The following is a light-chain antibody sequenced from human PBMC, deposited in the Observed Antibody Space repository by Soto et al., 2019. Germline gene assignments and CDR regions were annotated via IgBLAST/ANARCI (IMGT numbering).Light chain of an antibody. CDR1: QSVSSTS. CDR3: QQYEDSAIT. V-gene: IGKV3-20*01. CDR2: GVS. J-gene: IGKJ5*01. Sequence: EIVVTQSPGTLSLSPGERATLSCRASQSVSSTSLAWYQQKPGQAPRLLIYGVSSRATGIPDRFSGSVSGTDVTITISRLEPEDCEVYDGQQYEDSAITFGQGTRLEIK.